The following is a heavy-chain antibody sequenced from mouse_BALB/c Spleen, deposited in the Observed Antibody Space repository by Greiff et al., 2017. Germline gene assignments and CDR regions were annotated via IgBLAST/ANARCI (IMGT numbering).Heavy chain of an antibody. CDR1: GYSFTDYI. V-gene: IGHV1-39*01. Sequence: EVQLQQTGPELVKPGASVKISCKASGYSFTDYIMLWVKQSHGKSLEWIGNINPYYGSTSYNLKFKGKATLTVDKSSSTAYMQLNSLTSEDSAVYYCARSTMITTNDYAMDYWGQGTSVTVSS. D-gene: IGHD2-4*01. CDR2: INPYYGST. J-gene: IGHJ4*01. CDR3: ARSTMITTNDYAMDY.